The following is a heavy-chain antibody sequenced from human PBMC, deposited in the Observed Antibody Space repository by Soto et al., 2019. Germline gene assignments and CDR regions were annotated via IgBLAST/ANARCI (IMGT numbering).Heavy chain of an antibody. D-gene: IGHD1-1*01. CDR2: IHYRGST. V-gene: IGHV4-59*12. CDR3: ARGLRQDTTFFFFDY. Sequence: QVQLQESGPGLVRPSETLSLTCNVSGVSISTYYWSWLRQSPGKGLEWIGFIHYRGSTTYNPSLRIRVNIAVDTSKKEYSLKMTSATAADTAVYFCARGLRQDTTFFFFDYWGHGTQVTVSS. J-gene: IGHJ4*01. CDR1: GVSISTYY.